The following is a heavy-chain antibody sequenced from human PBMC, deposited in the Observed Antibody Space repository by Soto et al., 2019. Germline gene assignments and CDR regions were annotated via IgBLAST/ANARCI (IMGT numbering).Heavy chain of an antibody. V-gene: IGHV4-59*08. CDR2: ISYSGST. Sequence: SETLSLTCTVSGGSISGYCWSWIRQSPEKGLEYIGYISYSGSTNYNPSLKSRVTTSLDTSKNQFSLKLSSVTAADTAIYYCASLNFDILTGYYAFDLWGQGTMVTVS. CDR1: GGSISGYC. J-gene: IGHJ3*01. CDR3: ASLNFDILTGYYAFDL. D-gene: IGHD3-9*01.